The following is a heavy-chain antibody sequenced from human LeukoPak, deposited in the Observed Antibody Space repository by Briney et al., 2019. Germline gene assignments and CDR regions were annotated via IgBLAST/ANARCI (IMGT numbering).Heavy chain of an antibody. V-gene: IGHV3-21*01. CDR3: ARDDASTARASGMDV. J-gene: IGHJ6*04. D-gene: IGHD6-6*01. CDR2: ISRDSAYM. CDR1: GFTFTTYD. Sequence: AGSLRLSCAASGFTFTTYDMNWVRQAPGKGLEWVSYISRDSAYMYLADSVKGRFTISRDNAKNSLYLQMNSLRGEDTAVYYCARDDASTARASGMDVWGKGTTVTVSS.